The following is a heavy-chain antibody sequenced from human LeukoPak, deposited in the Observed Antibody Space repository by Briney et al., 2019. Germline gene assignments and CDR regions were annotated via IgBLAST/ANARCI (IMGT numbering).Heavy chain of an antibody. CDR2: IIPIFGTA. V-gene: IGHV1-69*13. CDR3: ARGEGPAATLRYFDY. J-gene: IGHJ4*02. D-gene: IGHD2-15*01. Sequence: ASVKASCKASGGTFISYAISWVRQAPGQGPEWIGGIIPIFGTANYAQKFQGRVTITPDASTSTAYMELSSLRSEDTAVYYCARGEGPAATLRYFDYWGQGTLVTVSS. CDR1: GGTFISYA.